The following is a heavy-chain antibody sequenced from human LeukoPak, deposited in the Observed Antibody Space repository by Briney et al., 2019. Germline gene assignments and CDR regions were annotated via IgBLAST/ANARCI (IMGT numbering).Heavy chain of an antibody. CDR3: ARDRAGDSFDI. CDR2: IHTSGST. J-gene: IGHJ3*02. V-gene: IGHV4-61*02. Sequence: SQTLSLTCTVSGDSISRGNYYWTWIRQPAGKRLEWIGCIHTSGSTNYNPSLKSQVTISMDTSKNQFSLNLNSVTAADTAVYYCARDRAGDSFDIWGQGTMVTVSS. D-gene: IGHD7-27*01. CDR1: GDSISRGNYY.